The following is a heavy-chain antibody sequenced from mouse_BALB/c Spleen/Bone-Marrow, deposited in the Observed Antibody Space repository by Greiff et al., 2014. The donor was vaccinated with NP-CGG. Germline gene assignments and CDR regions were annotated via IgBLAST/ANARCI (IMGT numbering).Heavy chain of an antibody. D-gene: IGHD1-1*01. V-gene: IGHV5-9-3*01. CDR2: ISSGGNYT. Sequence: EVQLVESGGGLVKPGGSLKLSCAASGFTFSSYAMSWVRQTPEKRLEWVATISSGGNYTYYPDSVKGRFTISRDNAKNTLYLQMSSLRSEDTAMYYCARYCGSSYDYWGQGTTLTVSS. CDR3: ARYCGSSYDY. J-gene: IGHJ2*01. CDR1: GFTFSSYA.